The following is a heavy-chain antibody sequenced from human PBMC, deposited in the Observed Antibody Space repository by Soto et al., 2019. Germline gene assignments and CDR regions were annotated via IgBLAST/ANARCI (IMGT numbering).Heavy chain of an antibody. J-gene: IGHJ6*03. Sequence: SETLSLTCTVSGGSISSGGYYWSWIRQHPGKGLEWIGYIYYSGSTYYNPSLKSRVTISVDTSKNQFSLKLSSVTAADTAVYYCARVLGYCSGGSCYSRTDYYYYYMDVWGKGTTVTVSS. V-gene: IGHV4-31*03. CDR1: GGSISSGGYY. D-gene: IGHD2-15*01. CDR3: ARVLGYCSGGSCYSRTDYYYYYMDV. CDR2: IYYSGST.